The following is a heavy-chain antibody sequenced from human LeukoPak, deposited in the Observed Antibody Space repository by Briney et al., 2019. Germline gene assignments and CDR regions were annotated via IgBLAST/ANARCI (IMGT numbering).Heavy chain of an antibody. CDR3: ARQTFGVLYFDS. D-gene: IGHD3-10*01. Sequence: SETLSLTCIVSGGSISRGSYYWSWIRQPAGKGLEWMGRIYNSGSTNYNPSLKSRVTISTDMSKNQISLKLSSVTAADTAFYYCARQTFGVLYFDSWGQGTLVIVSS. CDR2: IYNSGST. J-gene: IGHJ4*02. V-gene: IGHV4-61*02. CDR1: GGSISRGSYY.